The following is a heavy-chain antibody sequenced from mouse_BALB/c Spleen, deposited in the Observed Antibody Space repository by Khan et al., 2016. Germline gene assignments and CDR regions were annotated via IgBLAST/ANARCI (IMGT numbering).Heavy chain of an antibody. CDR3: ARSDYGDKDAMDY. V-gene: IGHV3-2*02. CDR1: GYSITSDYA. CDR2: ISYSGST. J-gene: IGHJ4*01. Sequence: EGQLQESGPGLVKPSQSLSLTCTVTGYSITSDYAWNWIRQFPGNRLEWMGYISYSGSTSYNPSLKSRISITRDTSKNQFFLQLNSVTSEDTATYYCARSDYGDKDAMDYWGQGTSVTVSS. D-gene: IGHD1-1*01.